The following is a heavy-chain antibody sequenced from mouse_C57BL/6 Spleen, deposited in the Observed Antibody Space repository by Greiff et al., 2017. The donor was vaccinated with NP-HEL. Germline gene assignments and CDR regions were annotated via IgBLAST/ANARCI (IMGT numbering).Heavy chain of an antibody. Sequence: QVQLQQPGAELVRPGSSVKLSCKASGYTFTSYWMHWVKQRPIQGLEWIGNIDPSDSETHYNQKFKDKATLTVDTSSSTAYMQLSSLTSEDSAVYYCAIPLPSRREGYFDVWGTGTTVTVSS. V-gene: IGHV1-52*01. J-gene: IGHJ1*03. CDR2: IDPSDSET. CDR1: GYTFTSYW. D-gene: IGHD1-2*01. CDR3: AIPLPSRREGYFDV.